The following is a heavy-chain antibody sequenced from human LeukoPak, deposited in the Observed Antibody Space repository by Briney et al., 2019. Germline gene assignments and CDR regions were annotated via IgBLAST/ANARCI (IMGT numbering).Heavy chain of an antibody. CDR3: ARDRSSYDFWSGYPEPDY. V-gene: IGHV3-7*01. J-gene: IGHJ4*02. D-gene: IGHD3-3*01. Sequence: GGSLRLSCAASGFTFSSYWMSWVRQAPGKGLEWVANIKQDGSEKYYVDSVKGRFTISRDNAKNSLYLQMNSLRAEDTAVYYCARDRSSYDFWSGYPEPDYWGQGTLVTVSS. CDR2: IKQDGSEK. CDR1: GFTFSSYW.